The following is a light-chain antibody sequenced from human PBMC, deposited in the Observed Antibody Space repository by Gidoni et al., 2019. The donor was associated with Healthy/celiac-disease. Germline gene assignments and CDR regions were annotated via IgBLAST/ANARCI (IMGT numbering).Light chain of an antibody. J-gene: IGKJ4*01. V-gene: IGKV1-33*01. Sequence: DIQMTQPPSSLSASVGDRVTITCQASQDISNYLNWYQQKPGKAPKLLIYDASNLETGVPSRFSGSGSGTDFTVTISSLQPEDIATYYCQQYDNLALTFXGXTKVEIK. CDR3: QQYDNLALT. CDR1: QDISNY. CDR2: DAS.